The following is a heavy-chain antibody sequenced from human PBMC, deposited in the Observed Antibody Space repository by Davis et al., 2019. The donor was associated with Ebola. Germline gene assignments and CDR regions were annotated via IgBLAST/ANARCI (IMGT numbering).Heavy chain of an antibody. V-gene: IGHV3-74*01. J-gene: IGHJ4*02. Sequence: PGGSLRLSCEASGFTFSTYWMHWVRQAPGKGLIWVSYINSDGTGTRYADSVKGRFTISRDNAKKSVYLQMNSLRADDTALYYCARVRANSYIDYWGRGTLVTVSS. CDR1: GFTFSTYW. CDR2: INSDGTGT. CDR3: ARVRANSYIDY.